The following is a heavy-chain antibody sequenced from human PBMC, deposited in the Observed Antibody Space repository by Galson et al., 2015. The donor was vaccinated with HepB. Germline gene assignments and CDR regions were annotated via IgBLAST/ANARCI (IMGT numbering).Heavy chain of an antibody. Sequence: PALVKPTQTLTLTCTFSGFSLSTSGVAVGRIRQPPGKALEWLALIYWNDDTRYSPSLKSRVTITKDTSKNQVVLTLTNMDPMDTGTYYCARSRKLGMNFDYWGQGTLVTVSS. CDR2: IYWNDDT. CDR3: ARSRKLGMNFDY. V-gene: IGHV2-5*01. CDR1: GFSLSTSGVA. D-gene: IGHD7-27*01. J-gene: IGHJ4*02.